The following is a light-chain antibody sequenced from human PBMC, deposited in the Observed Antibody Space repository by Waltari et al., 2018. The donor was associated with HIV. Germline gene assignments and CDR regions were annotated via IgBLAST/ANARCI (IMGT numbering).Light chain of an antibody. J-gene: IGKJ3*01. CDR1: QSVSDY. CDR2: DAS. V-gene: IGKV3-20*01. CDR3: QQYGTSPFA. Sequence: ENVLTQSPATLSLSPGERATLSCRTSQSVSDYLAWYQQKPGQAPRLLIYDASSRTTGIPDRFSGSGSGTDFTLTISRLEPEDFAVYYCQQYGTSPFAFGPGTKVDIK.